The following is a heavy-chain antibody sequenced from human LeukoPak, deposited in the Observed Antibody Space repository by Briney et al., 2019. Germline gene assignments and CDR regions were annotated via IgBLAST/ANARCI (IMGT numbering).Heavy chain of an antibody. CDR3: ARPWDYGDYFSYGN. D-gene: IGHD4-17*01. Sequence: GESLKISCKGSGYSFTSYWIAWVRQVPGKGLEWMGIIYPGDSDTRYSPSFQGQVTISADKSLNTAYLHWRSLKASDTAMHYCARPWDYGDYFSYGNWGQGTLVTVSS. CDR1: GYSFTSYW. V-gene: IGHV5-51*01. CDR2: IYPGDSDT. J-gene: IGHJ4*02.